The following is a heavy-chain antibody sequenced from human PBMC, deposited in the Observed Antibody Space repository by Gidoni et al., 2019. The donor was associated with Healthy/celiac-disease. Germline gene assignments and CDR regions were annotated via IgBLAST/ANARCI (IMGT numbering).Heavy chain of an antibody. CDR2: IYWDDDK. CDR1: GLSLSTSGVG. CDR3: AHRHPDVKGFDY. V-gene: IGHV2-5*02. D-gene: IGHD3-16*01. Sequence: QLTLTESGPALLRPTPVRTLACAFPGLSLSTSGVGVGWIRQPPGKALEWLALIYWDDDKRYSPSLKSRLTITKDTSKNQVVLTMTNMDPVDTATYYCAHRHPDVKGFDYWGQGTLVTVSS. J-gene: IGHJ4*02.